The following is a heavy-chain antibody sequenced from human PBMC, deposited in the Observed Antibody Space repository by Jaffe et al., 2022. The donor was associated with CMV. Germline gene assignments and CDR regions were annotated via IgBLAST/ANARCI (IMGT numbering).Heavy chain of an antibody. J-gene: IGHJ4*02. Sequence: QVQLVQSGAEVKKPGASVKVSCKASGYIFTGFYIHWVRQAPGQGLEWMGWINPNTGGTNFAQKFQGRVTMASDTSITTAYMELSSLRSDDTAVYYCATGPGYNYFDYWGQGTLVTVSS. CDR1: GYIFTGFY. CDR2: INPNTGGT. CDR3: ATGPGYNYFDY. V-gene: IGHV1-2*02. D-gene: IGHD6-25*01.